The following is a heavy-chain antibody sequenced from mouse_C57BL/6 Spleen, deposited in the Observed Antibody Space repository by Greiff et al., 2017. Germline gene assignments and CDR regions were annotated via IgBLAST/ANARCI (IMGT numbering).Heavy chain of an antibody. CDR2: INYDGSST. J-gene: IGHJ2*01. Sequence: EVHLVESEGGLVQPGSSMKLSCTASGFTFSDYYMAWVRQVPEKGLEWVANINYDGSSTYYLDSLKSRFIISRDNAKNILYLQMSSLKSEDTATYYCARVGLRLEFDYWGQGTTLTVSS. V-gene: IGHV5-16*01. CDR1: GFTFSDYY. D-gene: IGHD2-4*01. CDR3: ARVGLRLEFDY.